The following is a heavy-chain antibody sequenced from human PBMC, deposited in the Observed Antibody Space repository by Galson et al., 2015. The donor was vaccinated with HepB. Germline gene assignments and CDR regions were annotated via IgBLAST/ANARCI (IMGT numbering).Heavy chain of an antibody. CDR3: ARDLARGPWNDGFWYYYYYGMDV. V-gene: IGHV3-30*03. CDR1: GFTFSNAW. D-gene: IGHD1-1*01. CDR2: ISYDGSNK. J-gene: IGHJ6*02. Sequence: SLRLSCAASGFTFSNAWMSWVRQAPGKGLEWVAVISYDGSNKYYADSVKGRFTISRDNSKNTLYLQMNSLRAEDTAVYYCARDLARGPWNDGFWYYYYYGMDVWGQGTTVTVSS.